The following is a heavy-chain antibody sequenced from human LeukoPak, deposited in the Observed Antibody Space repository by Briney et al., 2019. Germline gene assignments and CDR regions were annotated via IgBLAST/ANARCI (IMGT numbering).Heavy chain of an antibody. CDR3: ARGVSSGYRLSWFDP. V-gene: IGHV4-39*07. CDR1: GGSISSSSYY. Sequence: SGTLSLTCTVSGGSISSSSYYWGWIRQPPGKGLEWIGSIYYSGSTYYSPSLKSRVTISLDTSRNQFSLKLSSVTAADTAVYYCARGVSSGYRLSWFDPWGQGTLVTVSS. CDR2: IYYSGST. D-gene: IGHD3-3*01. J-gene: IGHJ5*02.